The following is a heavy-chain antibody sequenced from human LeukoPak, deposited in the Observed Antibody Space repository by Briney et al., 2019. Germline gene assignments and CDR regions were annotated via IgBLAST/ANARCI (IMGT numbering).Heavy chain of an antibody. CDR3: AREGVGGNWFDP. CDR2: IYHSGST. Sequence: PSETLSLTCTVSGYSISSGYYWGRIRQPPGKGLEWIGSIYHSGSTYYNPSLKSRVTISVDTSKNQFSLKLSSVTAADTAVYYCAREGVGGNWFDPWGQGTLVTVSS. CDR1: GYSISSGYY. V-gene: IGHV4-38-2*02. J-gene: IGHJ5*02. D-gene: IGHD3-10*01.